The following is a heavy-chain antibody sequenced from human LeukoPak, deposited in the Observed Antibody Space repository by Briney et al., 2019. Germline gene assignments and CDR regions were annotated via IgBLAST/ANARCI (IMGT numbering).Heavy chain of an antibody. J-gene: IGHJ3*02. CDR2: IYSGGLYSDGTT. CDR3: ARRELMGYSYGLGAFNI. Sequence: PGGSLRLSCAASGFIVSYNYMSWVRQAPGKGLEWVSVIYSGGLYSDGTTYYADSVKGRFTISRDIYKNTLYLQMNSLRAEDTAVYYCARRELMGYSYGLGAFNIWGQGTTVTVSS. V-gene: IGHV3-66*04. D-gene: IGHD5-18*01. CDR1: GFIVSYNY.